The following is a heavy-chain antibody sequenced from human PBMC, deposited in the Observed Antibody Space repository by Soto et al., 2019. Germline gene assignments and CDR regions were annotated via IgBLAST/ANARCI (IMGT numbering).Heavy chain of an antibody. CDR3: ARDYYYDSPVAFDY. CDR2: MYNTGST. CDR1: GGSISSYY. J-gene: IGHJ4*02. D-gene: IGHD3-22*01. Sequence: PSETLSLTCTVSGGSISSYYWSWIRQPPGKGLEWIGYMYNTGSTVYNPSLKSRVTISVDTSKNQFSLKLSSVTAADTAVYYCARDYYYDSPVAFDYWGLGTLVTVSS. V-gene: IGHV4-59*12.